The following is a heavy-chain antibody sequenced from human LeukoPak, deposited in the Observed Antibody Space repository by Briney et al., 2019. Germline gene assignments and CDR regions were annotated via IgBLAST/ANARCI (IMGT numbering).Heavy chain of an antibody. CDR3: ARDPSRYDLDY. J-gene: IGHJ4*02. Sequence: GGSLSLSCAASGFSFSRSYMNWVRQAPGKGLEWVATIKQDGVDKYYVDSVKGRFTISRDTAKNSLFLQMNSLRAEDTAVYYCARDPSRYDLDYWGQGTLVPVSS. D-gene: IGHD5-12*01. CDR2: IKQDGVDK. CDR1: GFSFSRSY. V-gene: IGHV3-7*01.